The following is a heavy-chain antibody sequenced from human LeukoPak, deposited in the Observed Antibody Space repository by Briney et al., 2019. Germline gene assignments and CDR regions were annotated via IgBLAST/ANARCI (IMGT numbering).Heavy chain of an antibody. CDR2: VFHTGDT. J-gene: IGHJ4*02. V-gene: IGHV4-59*08. D-gene: IGHD2-15*01. CDR3: ARHPFATPFDH. Sequence: PSETLSLTCAVSGDSINSFYWSWIWQPPGKGLEWIGYVFHTGDTNSNPSLKSRVTVSLDTSTSQVSLRLTSVTAADTAVYYCARHPFATPFDHWGRGILVTVSS. CDR1: GDSINSFY.